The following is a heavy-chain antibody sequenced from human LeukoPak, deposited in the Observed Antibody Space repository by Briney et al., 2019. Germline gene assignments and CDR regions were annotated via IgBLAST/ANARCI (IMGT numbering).Heavy chain of an antibody. CDR3: ARPKQQLVRNDAFDI. Sequence: GESLQISCKGSGYDFTSYWIGWVRQMPGKGQEWMGIIYPGDSDTRYSPSFQGQVSISAYKSISTAYLQWSTLKASDTAMYYCARPKQQLVRNDAFDIWGQGTMVTVSS. J-gene: IGHJ3*02. V-gene: IGHV5-51*01. CDR2: IYPGDSDT. CDR1: GYDFTSYW. D-gene: IGHD6-13*01.